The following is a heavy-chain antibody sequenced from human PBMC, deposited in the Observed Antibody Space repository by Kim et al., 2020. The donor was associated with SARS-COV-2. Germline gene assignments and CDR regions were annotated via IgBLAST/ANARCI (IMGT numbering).Heavy chain of an antibody. V-gene: IGHV1-2*02. J-gene: IGHJ4*02. CDR3: ARDQGGYYYDSSGYPFDY. CDR2: INPNSGGT. CDR1: GYTFTGYY. D-gene: IGHD3-22*01. Sequence: ASVKVSCKASGYTFTGYYMHWVRQAPGQGLEWMGWINPNSGGTNYAQKFQGRVTMTRDTSISTAYMELSRLRSDDTAVYYCARDQGGYYYDSSGYPFDYWGQGTLVTVSS.